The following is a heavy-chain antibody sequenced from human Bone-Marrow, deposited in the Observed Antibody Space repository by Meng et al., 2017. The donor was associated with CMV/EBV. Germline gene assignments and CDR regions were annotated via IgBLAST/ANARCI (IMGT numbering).Heavy chain of an antibody. Sequence: ASVKVSCEASGYTFTGYYMHWVRQAPGQGLEWMGWINPNSGGTNYAQKFQGRVTMTRDTSISTAYMELSRLRSDDTAVYYCAREVRGKGSTLDVWGQGTTVTVSS. D-gene: IGHD2/OR15-2a*01. CDR3: AREVRGKGSTLDV. CDR2: INPNSGGT. CDR1: GYTFTGYY. J-gene: IGHJ6*02. V-gene: IGHV1-2*02.